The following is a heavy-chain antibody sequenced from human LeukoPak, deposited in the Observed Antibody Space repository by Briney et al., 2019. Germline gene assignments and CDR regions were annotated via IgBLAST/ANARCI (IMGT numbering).Heavy chain of an antibody. D-gene: IGHD3-22*01. CDR3: ARREPYYYDSSGYF. J-gene: IGHJ4*02. CDR2: IYHSGST. CDR1: GGSISSSNW. Sequence: SETLSLTCAVFGGSISSSNWWSWVRQPPGKGLEWIGYIYHSGSTYYNPSLKSRVTISVDRSKNQFSLKLSSVTAADTAVYYCARREPYYYDSSGYFWGQGTLVTVSS. V-gene: IGHV4-4*02.